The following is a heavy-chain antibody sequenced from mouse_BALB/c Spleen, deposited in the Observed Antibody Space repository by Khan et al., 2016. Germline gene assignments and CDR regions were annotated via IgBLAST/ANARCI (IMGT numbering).Heavy chain of an antibody. CDR2: INPDSAYT. CDR1: GYIFTSYT. V-gene: IGHV1-4*01. J-gene: IGHJ2*01. D-gene: IGHD2-1*01. Sequence: VQLQESGAELARPGAAMKMSCKTSGYIFTSYTIQWIKQRPGQGLEWIGYINPDSAYTDYNQRFKDKATLTADTSSSTAYLQLSSLTSEDSAVYYYEREETNYALFDYWGQGTTLTVSS. CDR3: EREETNYALFDY.